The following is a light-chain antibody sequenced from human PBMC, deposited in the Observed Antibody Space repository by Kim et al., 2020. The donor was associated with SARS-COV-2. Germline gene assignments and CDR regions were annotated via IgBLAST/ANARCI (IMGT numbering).Light chain of an antibody. J-gene: IGLJ2*01. Sequence: SSELTQDPAVSVALGQTVRITCQGDSRRSYYASWYQQKPGQAPLLVIYGKNNRPSGIPDRFSGSSSGNTASLTITGAQAEDEADYYCKSRDSSGKVVFGGGTQLTVL. CDR2: GKN. V-gene: IGLV3-19*01. CDR1: SRRSYY. CDR3: KSRDSSGKVV.